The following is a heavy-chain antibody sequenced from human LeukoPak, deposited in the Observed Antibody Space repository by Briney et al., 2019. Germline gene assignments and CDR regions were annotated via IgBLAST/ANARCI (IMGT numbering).Heavy chain of an antibody. CDR3: ARDKGIAAILYYMDV. CDR2: INPNSGGT. V-gene: IGHV1-2*02. J-gene: IGHJ6*03. CDR1: GYTLTGYY. D-gene: IGHD6-13*01. Sequence: ASVKVSCKASGYTLTGYYMQWVRQAPGQGLEWMGWINPNSGGTNYAQKFQGRVTMTRDTSISTAYMELSRLRSDDTAVYYCARDKGIAAILYYMDVWGKGTTVTVSS.